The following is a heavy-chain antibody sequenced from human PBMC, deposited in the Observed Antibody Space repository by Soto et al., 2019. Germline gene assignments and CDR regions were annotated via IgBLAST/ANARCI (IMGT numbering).Heavy chain of an antibody. Sequence: EVQLVESGGGLVQPGGSLKLSCAASGSTFSDSTMHWVRQASGKGLEWVGRIRSKANSYATAYAESVKGRFTISRDDSKNTAYLQMNSLKTEDTAVYYCTYYSSGYYIFDYWGQGPLVTVSS. V-gene: IGHV3-73*02. D-gene: IGHD3-22*01. J-gene: IGHJ4*02. CDR3: TYYSSGYYIFDY. CDR1: GSTFSDST. CDR2: IRSKANSYAT.